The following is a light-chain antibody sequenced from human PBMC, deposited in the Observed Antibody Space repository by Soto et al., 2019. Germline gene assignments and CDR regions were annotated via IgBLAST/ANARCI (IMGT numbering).Light chain of an antibody. V-gene: IGKV1-33*01. CDR2: DAS. Sequence: DIQMTQSPSSLSASVGDRVTITCQASQDISNYLNWYQQKPGKAPILLIYDASNLETGVPSRFSGSGSGTDFPFTISSLQPDDIATYYCQQYDNLPPLFGQGTKLEIK. CDR1: QDISNY. CDR3: QQYDNLPPL. J-gene: IGKJ2*01.